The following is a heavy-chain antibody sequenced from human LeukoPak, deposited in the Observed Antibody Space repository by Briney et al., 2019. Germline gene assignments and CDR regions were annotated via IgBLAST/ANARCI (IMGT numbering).Heavy chain of an antibody. CDR1: GFTFSRYS. Sequence: PGGSLRLSCAASGFTFSRYSMNWVRQAPGKGLEWVSSISISSNYIYYPDSLKGRFTISRDNAKNSLYLQMNSLRAEDTAVYYCARRAGAYSHPYDYWGQGTLVTVSS. V-gene: IGHV3-21*01. CDR2: ISISSNYI. D-gene: IGHD4/OR15-4a*01. J-gene: IGHJ4*02. CDR3: ARRAGAYSHPYDY.